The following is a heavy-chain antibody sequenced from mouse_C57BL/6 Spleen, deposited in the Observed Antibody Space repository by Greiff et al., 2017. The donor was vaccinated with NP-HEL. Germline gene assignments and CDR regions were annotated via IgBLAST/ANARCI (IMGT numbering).Heavy chain of an antibody. D-gene: IGHD2-5*01. CDR1: GFSINSDCY. CDR2: TFYSGIT. CDR3: ARASYYSNYGDAMDY. V-gene: IGHV3-3*01. Sequence: EVQLQESGPSLVRPSQTLSLTCTVTGFSINSDCYWIWIRQFPGNKLEYIGYTFYSGITYYNPSLESRTYITRDTSKNQFSLKLSSVTTEDTATYYCARASYYSNYGDAMDYWGQGTSVTVSS. J-gene: IGHJ4*01.